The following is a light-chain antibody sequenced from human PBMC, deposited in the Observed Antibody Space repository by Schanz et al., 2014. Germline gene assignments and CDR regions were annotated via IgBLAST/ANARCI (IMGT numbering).Light chain of an antibody. CDR3: QQYDNWPRT. V-gene: IGKV3-20*01. CDR1: QSVTSNY. CDR2: GAF. J-gene: IGKJ4*01. Sequence: EIVLTQSPGSLSLSPGEGVTLSCRASQSVTSNYLAWYQQNPGQAPRLLIYGAFSRATGIPDRFGGSGSGTEFTLTISSLQSEDFAAYYCQQYDNWPRTFGGGTKVEIK.